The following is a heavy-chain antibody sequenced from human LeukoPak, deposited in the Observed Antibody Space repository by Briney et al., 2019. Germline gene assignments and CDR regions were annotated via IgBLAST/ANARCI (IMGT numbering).Heavy chain of an antibody. CDR1: GYTFTSYY. CDR2: INPKSGGT. V-gene: IGHV1-2*02. Sequence: ASVKVSCKASGYTFTSYYMHWVRQAPGQGLEWMGWINPKSGGTNYAQKFQGRVTMTRDTSISTAYMELSRLRSDDTAVYYCARGSIYYYDSRGAFDIWGQGTMVTVSS. D-gene: IGHD3-22*01. J-gene: IGHJ3*02. CDR3: ARGSIYYYDSRGAFDI.